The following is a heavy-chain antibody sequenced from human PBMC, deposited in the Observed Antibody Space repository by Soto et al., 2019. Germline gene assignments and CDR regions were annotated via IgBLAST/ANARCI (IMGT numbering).Heavy chain of an antibody. Sequence: EVQVVESGGNLVQPGGSLRLSCVGSGFAFSRYWMSWVRQAPGKGLEWVATIKEDGSEENYLDSVKGRFTIARDNGKNSLHLQRNNLRAGDTAVDYCVRVWERSESRDNPYDCWGQGTLVTVSS. D-gene: IGHD3-10*01. CDR3: VRVWERSESRDNPYDC. CDR1: GFAFSRYW. V-gene: IGHV3-7*03. CDR2: IKEDGSEE. J-gene: IGHJ4*02.